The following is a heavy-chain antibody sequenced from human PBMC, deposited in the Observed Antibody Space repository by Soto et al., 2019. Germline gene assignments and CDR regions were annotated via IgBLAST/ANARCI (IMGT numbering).Heavy chain of an antibody. D-gene: IGHD1-1*01. CDR2: INHSGST. J-gene: IGHJ4*02. CDR1: GGSFSGYY. CDR3: ARGPGTTGTTRRRGAGDY. V-gene: IGHV4-34*01. Sequence: QVQLQQWGAGLLKPSETLSLTCAVYGGSFSGYYWSWIRQPPGKGLEWIGEINHSGSTNYNPSLKSRVTISVDTSKNQCSLKLSSVTAADTAVYYCARGPGTTGTTRRRGAGDYWGQGTLVTVSS.